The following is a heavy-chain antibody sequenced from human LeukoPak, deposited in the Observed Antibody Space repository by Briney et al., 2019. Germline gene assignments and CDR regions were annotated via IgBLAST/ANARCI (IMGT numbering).Heavy chain of an antibody. CDR3: AGITMVQGVPSL. CDR1: GFTFSSYS. V-gene: IGHV3-21*01. D-gene: IGHD3-10*01. J-gene: IGHJ4*02. CDR2: ISSSSSYI. Sequence: GGSLRLSCAASGFTFSSYSMNWVRQAPGKGLEWVSSISSSSSYIYYADSVKGRFTISRDNAKNSLYLQMNSLRAEDTAVYYCAGITMVQGVPSLWGLGTLVTVSS.